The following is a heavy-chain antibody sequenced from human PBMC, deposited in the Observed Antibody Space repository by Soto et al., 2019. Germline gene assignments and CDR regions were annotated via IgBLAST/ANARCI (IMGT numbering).Heavy chain of an antibody. V-gene: IGHV4-30-2*02. D-gene: IGHD6-13*01. CDR2: IYHSGNT. CDR1: GCSISSGGYS. Sequence: SETLSLTCAVSGCSISSGGYSWTWIRQPPGKGLEWIGYIYHSGNTYYNPSLKSRVTISVDTPGNQFSLKLTSVTAADTAVYYCASHSSHWPFFDFWGQGTLVTVSS. J-gene: IGHJ4*02. CDR3: ASHSSHWPFFDF.